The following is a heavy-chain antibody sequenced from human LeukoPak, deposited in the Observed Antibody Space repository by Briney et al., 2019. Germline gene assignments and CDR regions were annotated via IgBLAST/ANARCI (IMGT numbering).Heavy chain of an antibody. CDR3: ARLGYCSSTSCYEFDY. D-gene: IGHD2-2*01. V-gene: IGHV4-39*01. CDR1: GGSISSGTYY. J-gene: IGHJ4*02. CDR2: IYYSGTT. Sequence: SETLSLTCTVSGGSISSGTYYWGWIRQPPGKGLEWIGTIYYSGTTYYNPSLKSRVTISVDTSKNQFSLKLSSVTAADTAVYYCARLGYCSSTSCYEFDYWGQGTLVTVSS.